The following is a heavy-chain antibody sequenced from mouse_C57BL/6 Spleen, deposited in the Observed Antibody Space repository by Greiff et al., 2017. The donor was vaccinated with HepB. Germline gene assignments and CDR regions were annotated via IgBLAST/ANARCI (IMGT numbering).Heavy chain of an antibody. D-gene: IGHD2-12*01. Sequence: QVQLQQPGAELVMPGASVKLSCKASGYTFTSYWMHWVKQRPGQGLEWIGEIDPSDSYTNYNQKFKGKSTLTVDKSPSTAYMQLSSLTSEDSAVYYCAREDSNDPYYAMDYWGQGTSVTVSS. V-gene: IGHV1-69*01. CDR2: IDPSDSYT. CDR3: AREDSNDPYYAMDY. CDR1: GYTFTSYW. J-gene: IGHJ4*01.